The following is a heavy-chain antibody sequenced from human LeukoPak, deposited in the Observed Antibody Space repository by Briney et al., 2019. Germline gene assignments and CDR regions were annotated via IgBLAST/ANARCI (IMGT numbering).Heavy chain of an antibody. CDR3: ARRHYYDSAGYFFY. CDR2: VYYSGST. CDR1: GGSISSSSYY. V-gene: IGHV4-39*01. D-gene: IGHD3-22*01. Sequence: SETLSLTCTVSGGSISSSSYYWGWIRQPPGKGLEWIGNVYYSGSTFYNPSLESRVTISVDTSKNQFSLKLRSVTAADTAVYYCARRHYYDSAGYFFYWGQGTLVTVSS. J-gene: IGHJ4*02.